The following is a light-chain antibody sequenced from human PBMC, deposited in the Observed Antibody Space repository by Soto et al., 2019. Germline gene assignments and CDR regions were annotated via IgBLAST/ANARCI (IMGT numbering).Light chain of an antibody. Sequence: QSAPTQPPSASGSPGQSVTISCTGLSSDVDDNDFISWYQQHPGKAPKLMIYEVTKRPSGVPDRFSGSRSGNTASLTISGLQAEDEAAYYCTSYRSFSTFHVLFGGGTQLTVL. CDR3: TSYRSFSTFHVL. CDR2: EVT. V-gene: IGLV2-8*01. CDR1: SSDVDDNDF. J-gene: IGLJ3*02.